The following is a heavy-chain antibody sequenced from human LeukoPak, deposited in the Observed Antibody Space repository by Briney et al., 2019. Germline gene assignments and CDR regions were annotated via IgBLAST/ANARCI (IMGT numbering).Heavy chain of an antibody. Sequence: SQTLSLTCTVSGGSISSGGYYWSWIRQHPGKGLEWIGYIYYSGSTYYNPSLKSRVTISVDTSKNQFSLKLSSVTAADTAVYYWARDLVGAGVSYLDYGGQEPRVPVPS. CDR1: GGSISSGGYY. D-gene: IGHD2-2*01. CDR3: ARDLVGAGVSYLDY. CDR2: IYYSGST. J-gene: IGHJ4*02. V-gene: IGHV4-31*03.